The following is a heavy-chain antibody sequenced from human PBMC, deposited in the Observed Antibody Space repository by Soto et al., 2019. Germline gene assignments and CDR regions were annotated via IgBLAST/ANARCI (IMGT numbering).Heavy chain of an antibody. CDR2: IIPMLGTP. CDR3: AKEKSRYDRSGYYRPDY. V-gene: IGHV1-69*10. CDR1: GDTFSNYA. D-gene: IGHD3-22*01. J-gene: IGHJ4*02. Sequence: SVKVSCKSSGDTFSNYAISWVLQAPRQGLEWMGGIIPMLGTPSYAQKVQDRVTITADKFTSTAYMELSGLRSEDTAVYYCAKEKSRYDRSGYYRPDYWGQGTLVIV.